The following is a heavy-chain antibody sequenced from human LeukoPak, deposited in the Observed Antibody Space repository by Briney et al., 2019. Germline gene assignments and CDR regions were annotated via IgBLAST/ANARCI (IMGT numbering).Heavy chain of an antibody. Sequence: GGSLRLSCAASGFTFSSYAMSWVRQAPGKGLEWVSAISGSGGSTYYADSVKGRFTISRDNSKNTLYLQMNSLRAEDTAVYYCAKELITMIVVVTLGAFDIWGQGTMDTVSS. CDR1: GFTFSSYA. CDR3: AKELITMIVVVTLGAFDI. J-gene: IGHJ3*02. D-gene: IGHD3-22*01. CDR2: ISGSGGST. V-gene: IGHV3-23*01.